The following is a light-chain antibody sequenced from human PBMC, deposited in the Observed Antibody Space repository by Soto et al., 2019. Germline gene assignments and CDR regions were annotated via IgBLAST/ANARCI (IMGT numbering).Light chain of an antibody. CDR1: QGIRDD. Sequence: DIQFTQSPSSLSSSVGDRVTITCRASQGIRDDLGWYQQKAGEAPKRLIYAASSLHSGVPSMFSGSGSGTEFTLTISSLQPEDFATYYCLQYRSFPRTFGQGTKVDIK. V-gene: IGKV1-17*01. CDR2: AAS. CDR3: LQYRSFPRT. J-gene: IGKJ1*01.